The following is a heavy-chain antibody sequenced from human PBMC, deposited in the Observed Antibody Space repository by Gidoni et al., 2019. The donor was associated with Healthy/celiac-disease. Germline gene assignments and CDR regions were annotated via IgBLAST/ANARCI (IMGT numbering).Heavy chain of an antibody. J-gene: IGHJ3*02. CDR3: ARGRVWGFGEFDAFDI. CDR1: GDSISSGGYS. V-gene: IGHV4-31*01. D-gene: IGHD3-10*01. Sequence: QVQLQESGPGLVKPSQTLSLTCTVSGDSISSGGYSWSWIRQPPGKGLEWIGYIYYSGSTYYNPSLKSLVTISVDTSKNQFSLKLSSVTAADTAVYYCARGRVWGFGEFDAFDIWGQGTMVTVSS. CDR2: IYYSGST.